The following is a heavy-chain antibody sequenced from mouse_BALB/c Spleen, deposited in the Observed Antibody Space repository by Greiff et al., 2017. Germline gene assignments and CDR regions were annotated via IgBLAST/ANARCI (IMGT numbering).Heavy chain of an antibody. Sequence: QVQLKQPGAELVKPGASVKMSCKASGYTFTSYNMHWVKQTPGQGLEWIGAIYPGNGDTSYNQKFKGKATLTADKSSSTAYMQLSSLTSEDSAVYYWARGRATTADGDWGEGTTLTVSS. CDR1: GYTFTSYN. CDR3: ARGRATTADGD. J-gene: IGHJ2*01. V-gene: IGHV1-12*01. D-gene: IGHD1-2*01. CDR2: IYPGNGDT.